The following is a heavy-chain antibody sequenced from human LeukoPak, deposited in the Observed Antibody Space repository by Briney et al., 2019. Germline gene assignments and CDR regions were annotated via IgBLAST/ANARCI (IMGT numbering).Heavy chain of an antibody. V-gene: IGHV3-23*01. D-gene: IGHD6-19*01. J-gene: IGHJ4*02. Sequence: GGSLRLSCAASGFTFSNYAVAWVRQAPGQGLEWVSVISDRGSTIYYADSVKGRFTISRDNSKNTLYLQMNGLRAEDTAVYYCAKEGGAAAVAGLFDYWGQGTLVTVSS. CDR3: AKEGGAAAVAGLFDY. CDR2: ISDRGSTI. CDR1: GFTFSNYA.